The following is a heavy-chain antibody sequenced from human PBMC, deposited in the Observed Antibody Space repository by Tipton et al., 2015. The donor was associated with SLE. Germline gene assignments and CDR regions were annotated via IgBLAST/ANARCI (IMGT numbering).Heavy chain of an antibody. J-gene: IGHJ3*02. D-gene: IGHD3-22*01. CDR2: ISSSGSTI. CDR3: ARADSSDYDGSFDI. CDR1: GFTSSDYY. V-gene: IGHV3-11*04. Sequence: GSLRLSCAASGFTSSDYYMSWIRQAPGKGLEWVSYISSSGSTIYYADSVKGRFTISRDNAKNSLYLQMNSLRAGDTAVYYCARADSSDYDGSFDIWGQGTMVTVSS.